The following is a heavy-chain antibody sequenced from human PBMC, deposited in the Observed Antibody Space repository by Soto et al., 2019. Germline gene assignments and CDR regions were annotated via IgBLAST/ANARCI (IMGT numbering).Heavy chain of an antibody. Sequence: ASVKVSCKASGYTFTSYGISWVRHAPGQGLEWMGWISAYNGNTNYAQKLQGRVTMTTDTSTSTAYMELRSLRSDDTAVYYCARDRRYSSSYTLDYWGQGTLVTVSS. V-gene: IGHV1-18*04. CDR1: GYTFTSYG. CDR2: ISAYNGNT. CDR3: ARDRRYSSSYTLDY. D-gene: IGHD6-6*01. J-gene: IGHJ4*02.